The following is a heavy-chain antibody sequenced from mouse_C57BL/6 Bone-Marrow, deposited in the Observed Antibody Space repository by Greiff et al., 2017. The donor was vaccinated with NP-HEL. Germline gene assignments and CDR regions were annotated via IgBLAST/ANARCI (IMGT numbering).Heavy chain of an antibody. V-gene: IGHV5-4*03. J-gene: IGHJ1*03. Sequence: EVKLVESGGGLVKPGGSLKLSCAASGFTFSSYAMSWVRQTPEKRLAWVATISDGGSYTYYPDNVKGRFTISRDNAKNNLYLQMSHLKSEDTAMYYCANLPYYYGSSYWYFDVWGTGTTVTVSS. D-gene: IGHD1-1*01. CDR2: ISDGGSYT. CDR3: ANLPYYYGSSYWYFDV. CDR1: GFTFSSYA.